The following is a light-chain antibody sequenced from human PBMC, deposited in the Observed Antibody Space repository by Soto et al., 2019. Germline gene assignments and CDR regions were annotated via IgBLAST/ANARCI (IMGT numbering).Light chain of an antibody. J-gene: IGKJ5*01. V-gene: IGKV3-15*01. Sequence: EIVMTQSPGTLSVSPGERVTFSCRASPSVSSNLAWYQQKPGQTPRLLIYGASTRATRIPDRFSGSGSGTEFTLTISSLQSEDFAEYYCQQDQSWPLITFGQGTRLEIK. CDR1: PSVSSN. CDR2: GAS. CDR3: QQDQSWPLIT.